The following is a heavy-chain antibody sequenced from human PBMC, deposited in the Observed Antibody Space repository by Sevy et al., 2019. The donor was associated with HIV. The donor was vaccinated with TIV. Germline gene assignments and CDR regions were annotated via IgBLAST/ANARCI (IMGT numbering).Heavy chain of an antibody. D-gene: IGHD6-13*01. CDR1: GFTFSSYA. Sequence: GGSLRLSCAASGFTFSSYAMHWVRQAPGKGLEWVAVISYDGSNKYYADSVKGRFTISRDNSKNTLYLQMNSLRAEDTAVYYCARGTYGIAAGGGYFDYWGQGILVTVSS. V-gene: IGHV3-30-3*01. CDR3: ARGTYGIAAGGGYFDY. CDR2: ISYDGSNK. J-gene: IGHJ4*02.